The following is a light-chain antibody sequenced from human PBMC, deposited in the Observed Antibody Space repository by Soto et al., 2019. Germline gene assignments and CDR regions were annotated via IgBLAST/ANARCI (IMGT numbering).Light chain of an antibody. J-gene: IGKJ4*01. CDR3: QQYYSTLALT. CDR1: QSLLDSSKNKNF. CDR2: WAS. Sequence: DIVMTQSPDSLAVSLGERAPINCKSSQSLLDSSKNKNFLAWYQQKRGQPPKLLIYWASTRESGVPDRFSGGGSGTDFTLTISSLQAEDVAVYYCQQYYSTLALTFGGGTKVEIK. V-gene: IGKV4-1*01.